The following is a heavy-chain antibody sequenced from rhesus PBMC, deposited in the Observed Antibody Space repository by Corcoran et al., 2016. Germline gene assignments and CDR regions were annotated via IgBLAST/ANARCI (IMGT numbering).Heavy chain of an antibody. CDR3: ARGGIAAAGSTWYFDI. Sequence: QVQLVQSGAEVKKPGASVKVSCKASGFTFGSYAITRVGQAPGQGLEWLGVIIPLVGVTNYAENFQGRVTITADTSTSTAYMELSSLRSEDTAVYYCARGGIAAAGSTWYFDIWGPGTPITISS. J-gene: IGHJ2*01. D-gene: IGHD6-31*01. V-gene: IGHV1-198*02. CDR1: GFTFGSYA. CDR2: IIPLVGVT.